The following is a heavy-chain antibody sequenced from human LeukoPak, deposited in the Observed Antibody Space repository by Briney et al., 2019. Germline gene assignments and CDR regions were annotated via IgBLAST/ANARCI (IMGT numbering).Heavy chain of an antibody. V-gene: IGHV3-53*01. CDR3: ASDLPYCSSTSCYADYYYYYMDV. CDR2: IYRGGST. J-gene: IGHJ6*03. D-gene: IGHD2-2*01. Sequence: GGSLRLSCAASGFTVSSNYMSWVRQAPGKGLEWVSVIYRGGSTYYADSVKGRFTISRDNSKNTLSLQMNSLRAVDTAVYYCASDLPYCSSTSCYADYYYYYMDVWGKGTTVTVSS. CDR1: GFTVSSNY.